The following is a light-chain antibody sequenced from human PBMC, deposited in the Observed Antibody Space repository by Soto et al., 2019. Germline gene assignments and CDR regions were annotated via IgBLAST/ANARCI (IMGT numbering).Light chain of an antibody. Sequence: EIVLTQSPGTLSLSRGERATLSCRASQSVSSSYLAWYQQKPGHSPRLLIYDASNRATGIPARFSGSGSGTDFTLTISSLEPEDFAVYYCQQRSNWPPESTFGQGTRLEIK. V-gene: IGKV3D-20*02. CDR2: DAS. J-gene: IGKJ5*01. CDR3: QQRSNWPPEST. CDR1: QSVSSSY.